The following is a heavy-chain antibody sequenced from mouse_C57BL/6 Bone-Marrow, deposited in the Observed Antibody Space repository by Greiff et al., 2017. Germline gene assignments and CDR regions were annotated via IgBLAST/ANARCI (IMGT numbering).Heavy chain of an antibody. V-gene: IGHV1-81*01. D-gene: IGHD1-1*01. J-gene: IGHJ2*01. CDR1: GYTFTSYG. CDR3: ARGPSTTVVGGNY. CDR2: IYPRSGNT. Sequence: VKLQESGAELARPGASVKLSCKASGYTFTSYGISWVKQRTGQGLEWIGEIYPRSGNTYYNEKFKGKATLTADKSSSTAYMELRSLTSEDSAVYFCARGPSTTVVGGNYWGQGTTLTVSS.